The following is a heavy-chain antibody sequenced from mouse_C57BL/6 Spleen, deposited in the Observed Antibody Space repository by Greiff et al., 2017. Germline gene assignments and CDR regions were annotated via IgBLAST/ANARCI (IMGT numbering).Heavy chain of an antibody. Sequence: QVQLKESGAELVKPGASVKISCKASGYAFSSYWMNWVKQRPGKGLEWIGQIYPGDGDTNYNGKFKGKATLTADKSSSTAYMQLSSLTSEDSAVYFCARTASLLLDYWGQGTSVTVSS. CDR2: IYPGDGDT. CDR3: ARTASLLLDY. V-gene: IGHV1-80*01. J-gene: IGHJ4*01. CDR1: GYAFSSYW. D-gene: IGHD1-1*01.